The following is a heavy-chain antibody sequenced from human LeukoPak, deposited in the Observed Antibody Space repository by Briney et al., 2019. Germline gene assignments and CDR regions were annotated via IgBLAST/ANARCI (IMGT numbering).Heavy chain of an antibody. CDR3: ARRIVGVIDAFDY. V-gene: IGHV4-39*01. CDR2: IYYSGST. Sequence: PSETLSLTCTVSGGSISSSISYWGWIRQPPGTGLEWIATIYYSGSTYYSPSLKSRVTISVDTSKNQFSLKVTPMTAADTAVYYCARRIVGVIDAFDYWGQGALVTVSS. J-gene: IGHJ4*02. CDR1: GGSISSSISY. D-gene: IGHD1-26*01.